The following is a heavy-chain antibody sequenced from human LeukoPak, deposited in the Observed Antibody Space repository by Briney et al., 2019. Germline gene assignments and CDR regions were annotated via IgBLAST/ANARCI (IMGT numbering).Heavy chain of an antibody. CDR1: GYTFTSYG. CDR2: ISAYNGNT. D-gene: IGHD5-18*01. J-gene: IGHJ4*02. CDR3: ARDLIGGYSYGYTFATH. V-gene: IGHV1-18*01. Sequence: ASVKVSCKASGYTFTSYGISWVRQAPGQGLEWMGWISAYNGNTNYAQKLQGRVTMTTDTSTSTAYMELRSLRSDDTAVYYCARDLIGGYSYGYTFATHWGQGTLVTVSS.